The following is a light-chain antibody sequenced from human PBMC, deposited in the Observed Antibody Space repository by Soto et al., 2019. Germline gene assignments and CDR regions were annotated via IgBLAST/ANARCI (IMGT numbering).Light chain of an antibody. V-gene: IGKV1-39*01. CDR3: QQGQSYPYN. J-gene: IGKJ2*01. CDR1: QSISDD. Sequence: DIQMTQSPSSLSASVGDRVTITCRASQSISDDLNWYQQKPGKAPRLLIHSASTLHSGVPSKFSGSGSGADFTLTISSVQPEDFATYYCQQGQSYPYNFGQGTKLETK. CDR2: SAS.